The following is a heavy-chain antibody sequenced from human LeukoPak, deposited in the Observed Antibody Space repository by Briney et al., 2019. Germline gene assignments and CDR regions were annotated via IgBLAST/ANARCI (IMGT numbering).Heavy chain of an antibody. CDR3: AKVGYGDYVYYYYGMDV. CDR2: ISSSSNTI. Sequence: PGGSLRLSCAASGFTFSNYEMDWVRQAPGKGLEWISYISSSSNTIYYADSVKGRFTISRDNSKNTLYLQMNSLRAEDTAVYYCAKVGYGDYVYYYYGMDVWGQGTTVTVSS. CDR1: GFTFSNYE. D-gene: IGHD4-17*01. J-gene: IGHJ6*02. V-gene: IGHV3-48*03.